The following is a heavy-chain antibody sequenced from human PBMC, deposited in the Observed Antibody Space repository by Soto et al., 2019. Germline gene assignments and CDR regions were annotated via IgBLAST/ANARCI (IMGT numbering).Heavy chain of an antibody. CDR1: GFTFRSYI. CDR2: ISSSGTYI. D-gene: IGHD3-10*01. V-gene: IGHV3-21*01. J-gene: IGHJ3*02. Sequence: GGSLRLSCAASGFTFRSYIMNWVRHAPGKGLEWVSSISSSGTYIYYADSVKGRFTISRDNAKNSLYLQMNSLRAEDTAVYYCAFAGSGSYSNVADAFDIWGQGTMVT. CDR3: AFAGSGSYSNVADAFDI.